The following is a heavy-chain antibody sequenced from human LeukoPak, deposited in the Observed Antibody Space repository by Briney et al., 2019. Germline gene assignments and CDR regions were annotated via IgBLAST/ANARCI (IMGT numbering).Heavy chain of an antibody. V-gene: IGHV2-5*01. CDR3: AHSGAAGNFDY. CDR2: IYWYDDK. J-gene: IGHJ4*02. D-gene: IGHD6-13*01. Sequence: SGPTLVSPTQTLTLTCTFSGFSLSTTAVGVGWIRQPPGKALEWLALIYWYDDKRYSPSLKGRLTITKDNSKNQVVLKMTNMDPVDTATYYCAHSGAAGNFDYWGQGTLVTVYS. CDR1: GFSLSTTAVG.